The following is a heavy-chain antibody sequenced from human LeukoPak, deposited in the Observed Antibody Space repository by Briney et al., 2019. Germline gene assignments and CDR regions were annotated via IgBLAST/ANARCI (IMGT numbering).Heavy chain of an antibody. J-gene: IGHJ4*02. V-gene: IGHV4-38-2*01. CDR3: ARVAIYGSGSYSDY. Sequence: SETLSLTCAVYGGSFSGYYWGWIRQPPGKGLEWIGSIYHSGSTFHNYNPSLKSRVTISTDRSKNQFSLRLSSVTAADTAVYYCARVAIYGSGSYSDYWGQGTLVTVSS. CDR1: GGSFSGYY. D-gene: IGHD3-10*01. CDR2: IYHSGST.